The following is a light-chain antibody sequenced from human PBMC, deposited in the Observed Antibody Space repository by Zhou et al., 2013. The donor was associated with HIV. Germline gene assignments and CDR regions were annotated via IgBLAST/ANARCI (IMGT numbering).Light chain of an antibody. V-gene: IGKV3-20*01. J-gene: IGKJ1*01. CDR2: GAS. Sequence: EIVLTQSPGTLSLSPGERATLSCRASQSVSRSYLAWYQQRPGQAPRLLIYGASSRATGIPDRFSGSGSGTDFTLTISRLEPEDFAVYYCQQYGSSPPKTFGQGTKVEI. CDR3: QQYGSSPPKT. CDR1: QSVSRSY.